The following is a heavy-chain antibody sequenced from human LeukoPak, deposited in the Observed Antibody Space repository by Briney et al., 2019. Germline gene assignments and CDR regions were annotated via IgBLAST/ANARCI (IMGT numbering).Heavy chain of an antibody. J-gene: IGHJ4*02. D-gene: IGHD6-13*01. CDR1: GFTFSSYA. CDR3: AREGSIAAAGTEFGY. CDR2: ISSSSSYI. V-gene: IGHV3-21*01. Sequence: GGSLRLSCAASGFTFSSYAMSWVRQAPGKGLEWVSSISSSSSYIYYADSVKGRFTISRDNAKNSLYLQMNSLRAEDTAVYYCAREGSIAAAGTEFGYWGQGTLVTVSS.